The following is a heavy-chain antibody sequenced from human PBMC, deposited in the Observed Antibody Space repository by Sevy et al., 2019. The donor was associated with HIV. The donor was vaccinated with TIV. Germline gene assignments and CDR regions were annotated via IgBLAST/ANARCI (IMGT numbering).Heavy chain of an antibody. CDR2: INPNSGGT. Sequence: ASVKVSCKASGYTFTGYYMHWVRQAPGQGLEWMGWINPNSGGTNYAQKFQGRVTMTRDTSISTAYMELSRLGSDDTAVYYCARADSIFGVVIIPQGRGMDVWGQGTTVTVSS. J-gene: IGHJ6*02. D-gene: IGHD3-3*01. V-gene: IGHV1-2*02. CDR1: GYTFTGYY. CDR3: ARADSIFGVVIIPQGRGMDV.